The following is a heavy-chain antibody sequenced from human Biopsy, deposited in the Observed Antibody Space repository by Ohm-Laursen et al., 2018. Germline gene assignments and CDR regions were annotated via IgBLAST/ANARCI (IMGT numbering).Heavy chain of an antibody. CDR1: GYTFTSYD. D-gene: IGHD1-7*01. Sequence: ASVKVSCKASGYTFTSYDITWVRQASGQGPEWIGWLNPVSGNSNFGQKFRGRVTVTSDTSISTAYMELSGLTSDDTATYYCGRAVRNQLLTDPWGQDTLVTATS. CDR2: LNPVSGNS. CDR3: GRAVRNQLLTDP. J-gene: IGHJ5*02. V-gene: IGHV1-8*01.